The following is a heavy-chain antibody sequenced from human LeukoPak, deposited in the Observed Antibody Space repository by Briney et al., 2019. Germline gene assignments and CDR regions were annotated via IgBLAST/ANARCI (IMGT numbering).Heavy chain of an antibody. CDR2: IYSSGSA. Sequence: PSETLSLTCTVSGGSISSHSWNWIRLPAGKGLEWIGRIYSSGSANSNPSLKSRVTTSVDTSKNQFSLMLSSVTAADTAVYYCVRGLYDSTTYRAFHIWGQGTMVTVSS. D-gene: IGHD2/OR15-2a*01. V-gene: IGHV4-4*07. CDR3: VRGLYDSTTYRAFHI. CDR1: GGSISSHS. J-gene: IGHJ3*02.